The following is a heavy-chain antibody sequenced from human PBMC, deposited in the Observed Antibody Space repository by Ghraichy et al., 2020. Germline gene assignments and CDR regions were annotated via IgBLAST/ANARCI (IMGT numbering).Heavy chain of an antibody. J-gene: IGHJ6*04. Sequence: GGSLRLSCVASGFTFSTYSMHWVRQAPGKGPEWVAVISHDGNFKYYAYSVKGRFTISRDNSKNTLYLQMNSLRAEDTALYYCARDIKSSYWSYYYYAMDVWGKGTTVTGSS. D-gene: IGHD6-13*01. V-gene: IGHV3-30-3*01. CDR2: ISHDGNFK. CDR1: GFTFSTYS. CDR3: ARDIKSSYWSYYYYAMDV.